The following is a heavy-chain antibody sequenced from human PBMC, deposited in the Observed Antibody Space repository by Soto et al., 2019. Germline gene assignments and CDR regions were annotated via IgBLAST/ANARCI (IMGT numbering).Heavy chain of an antibody. V-gene: IGHV4-4*02. Sequence: QVQLQESGPGLVKPSGTLSLTCAVSGDSINNSNWWTWVRQPPGKGLEWIGEVFHSGDTNYNPSLKGRLTVSTDKSRNQFSLKLNSVTAAATDVYYCATRAGTVTTWGQGILVTVSS. CDR3: ATRAGTVTT. J-gene: IGHJ4*02. CDR1: GDSINNSNW. CDR2: VFHSGDT. D-gene: IGHD4-4*01.